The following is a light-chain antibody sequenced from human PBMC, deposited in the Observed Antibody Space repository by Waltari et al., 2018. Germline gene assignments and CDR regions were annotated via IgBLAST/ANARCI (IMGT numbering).Light chain of an antibody. CDR2: YAS. J-gene: IGKJ1*01. CDR1: QSIGNT. V-gene: IGKV6-21*01. CDR3: HQSRSLPWT. Sequence: EIVLTQSPAFQSVSPKETVPITCRASQSIGNTLHWYQHKSKQAPKLLMKYASQSVSGVPSRFTGGGSGTDFTLAINSLEAEDAATYYCHQSRSLPWTFGQGTKVEIK.